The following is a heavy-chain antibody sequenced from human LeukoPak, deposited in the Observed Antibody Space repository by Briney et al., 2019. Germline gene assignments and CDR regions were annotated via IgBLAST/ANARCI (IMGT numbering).Heavy chain of an antibody. Sequence: ASVKVSCKASGYTFTDYYMHWVRQAPGQGLEWMGWIHSNSGGTSCAQKFQGRVTMTRDTSISTAYMELSRLRSDDTAVYYCARERGGNSGYDYWGQGTLVTVSS. CDR1: GYTFTDYY. V-gene: IGHV1-2*02. CDR3: ARERGGNSGYDY. D-gene: IGHD4-23*01. CDR2: IHSNSGGT. J-gene: IGHJ4*02.